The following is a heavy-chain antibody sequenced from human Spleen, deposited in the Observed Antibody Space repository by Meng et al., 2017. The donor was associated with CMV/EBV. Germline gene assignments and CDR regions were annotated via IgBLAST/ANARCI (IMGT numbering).Heavy chain of an antibody. CDR3: GRDMDV. J-gene: IGHJ6*02. Sequence: GGSLRLSCAASGFHFSTYWMSWVRQAPGKALEWVANINQDGSQRNYVDSVKGRFTISRDNAKNSMYLQMNSLRAEDTAAYYCGRDMDVWGQGTMVTVSS. CDR1: GFHFSTYW. CDR2: INQDGSQR. V-gene: IGHV3-7*01.